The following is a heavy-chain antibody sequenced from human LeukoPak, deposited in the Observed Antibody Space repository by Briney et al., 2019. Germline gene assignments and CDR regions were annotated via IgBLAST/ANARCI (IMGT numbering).Heavy chain of an antibody. V-gene: IGHV3-30*04. CDR3: ARESKGTYFDY. J-gene: IGHJ4*02. D-gene: IGHD3-16*01. Sequence: PGGSLRLSCAASGFIFSNHAMHWVRQAPGKGLEWVAVISYDGSNKYYADSVKGRFTISRDNSKSTLYLQMNSLRAEDTAVYYCARESKGTYFDYWGQGTLVTVSS. CDR2: ISYDGSNK. CDR1: GFIFSNHA.